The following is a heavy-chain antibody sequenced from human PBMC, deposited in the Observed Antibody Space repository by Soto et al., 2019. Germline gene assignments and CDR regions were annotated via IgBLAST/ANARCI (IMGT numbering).Heavy chain of an antibody. Sequence: SETLSLTCTVSGGSISSSSYYWGWIRQPPGKGLEWIGSIYYSGSTYYNPSLKSRVTISVDTSKNQFSLKLSSVTAADTAVYYCARQGEGYGSGYYYMDVWGKGTTVTVSS. V-gene: IGHV4-39*01. CDR3: ARQGEGYGSGYYYMDV. J-gene: IGHJ6*03. CDR2: IYYSGST. D-gene: IGHD3-10*01. CDR1: GGSISSSSYY.